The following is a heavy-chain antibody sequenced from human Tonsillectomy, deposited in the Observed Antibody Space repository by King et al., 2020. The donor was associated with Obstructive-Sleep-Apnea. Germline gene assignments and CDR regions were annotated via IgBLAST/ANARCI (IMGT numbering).Heavy chain of an antibody. Sequence: VQLVESGGGLVQPGRSLRLSCLGSGFTFGDFSMTWVRQAPGKGLEWVGFVRSKAYWETTEYAASVKGRFIISRDDSKSIAYLQMNSLKTEDTAVYYCARAWVRGVMHDAFDIWGQGTMVSVSS. CDR1: GFTFGDFS. D-gene: IGHD3-10*01. CDR3: ARAWVRGVMHDAFDI. CDR2: VRSKAYWETT. J-gene: IGHJ3*02. V-gene: IGHV3-49*04.